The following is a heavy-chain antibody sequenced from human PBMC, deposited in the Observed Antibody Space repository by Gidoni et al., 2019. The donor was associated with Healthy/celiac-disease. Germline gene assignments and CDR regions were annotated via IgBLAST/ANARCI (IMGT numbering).Heavy chain of an antibody. CDR3: AREGVVVPANWFDP. D-gene: IGHD2-2*01. CDR1: AFTCRSYS. J-gene: IGHJ5*02. Sequence: EVQLVESGGGLVKPGGSLRLSSAASAFTCRSYSMNWVRQAPGKGLEWVSSSSISSSYIYYADSVKGRFTITIDNAKNSLYLQMNSLRAEDTAVYYCAREGVVVPANWFDPWGQGTLVTVSS. CDR2: SSISSSYI. V-gene: IGHV3-21*01.